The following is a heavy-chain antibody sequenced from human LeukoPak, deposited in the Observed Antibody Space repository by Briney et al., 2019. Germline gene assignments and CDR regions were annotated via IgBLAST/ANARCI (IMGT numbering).Heavy chain of an antibody. CDR1: GGSITRFY. CDR3: ATGVHGITAAGDYYFDY. V-gene: IGHV4-59*03. D-gene: IGHD6-13*01. J-gene: IGHJ4*02. Sequence: SETLSLTCAVSGGSITRFYWSWIRQPPGKGLEWIGYIYDIGTTNYNPSLKTRVTMSVDTSNNQFSLKLSSVTAADTAVYYCATGVHGITAAGDYYFDYWGQGTLVTVSS. CDR2: IYDIGTT.